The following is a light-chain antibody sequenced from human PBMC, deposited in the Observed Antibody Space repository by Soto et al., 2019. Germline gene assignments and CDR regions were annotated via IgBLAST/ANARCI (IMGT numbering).Light chain of an antibody. CDR3: QQREGYPIT. V-gene: IGKV1-9*01. CDR2: SAS. CDR1: QGISNR. Sequence: DIQLTQSPSFLSASVGDRVTITCRASQGISNRLAWYQQRPGKAPNLLIHSASSLQSGVPSRFSGSGSGTEFTLTISSLQPEDFATDYGQQREGYPITFGQGTRLEIK. J-gene: IGKJ5*01.